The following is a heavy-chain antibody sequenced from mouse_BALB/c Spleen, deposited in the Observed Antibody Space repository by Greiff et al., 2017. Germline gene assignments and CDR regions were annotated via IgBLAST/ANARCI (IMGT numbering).Heavy chain of an antibody. CDR1: GYSITSGYY. D-gene: IGHD1-2*01. J-gene: IGHJ2*01. CDR3: ARAPYYGYSLDY. V-gene: IGHV3-6*02. Sequence: VQLKESGPGLVKPSQSLSLTCSVTGYSITSGYYWNWIRQFPGNKLEWMGYISYDGSNNYNPSLKNRISITRDTSKNQFFLKLNSVTTEDTATYYCARAPYYGYSLDYWGQGTTLTVSS. CDR2: ISYDGSN.